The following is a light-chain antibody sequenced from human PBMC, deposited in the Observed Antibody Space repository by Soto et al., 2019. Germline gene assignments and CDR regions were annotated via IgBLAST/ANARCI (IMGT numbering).Light chain of an antibody. V-gene: IGLV2-14*01. CDR3: SSHTPYTTRA. CDR2: EVT. CDR1: SSDVGGYNF. Sequence: QSVLTQPASVSGSPGQSIAISCTGTSSDVGGYNFVSWYQQHPGEAPKLIIHEVTNRPSGVSDRFSGSKSGNTASLTISGLRANHKADYYCSSHTPYTTRAFGSGTKVTVL. J-gene: IGLJ1*01.